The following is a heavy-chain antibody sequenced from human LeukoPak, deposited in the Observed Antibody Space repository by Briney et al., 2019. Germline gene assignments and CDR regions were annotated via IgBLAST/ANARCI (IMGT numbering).Heavy chain of an antibody. CDR2: INPNSGGT. V-gene: IGHV1-2*02. Sequence: ASVKVSCKASGYTFTGYYMHWVRQAPGQGLEWMGWINPNSGGTNYAQKFQGRVTMTRDTSISTAYLHLSGLRASDTAIYYCVRFALTSSLDYWGQGTLVTVSS. J-gene: IGHJ4*02. CDR3: VRFALTSSLDY. CDR1: GYTFTGYY. D-gene: IGHD6-13*01.